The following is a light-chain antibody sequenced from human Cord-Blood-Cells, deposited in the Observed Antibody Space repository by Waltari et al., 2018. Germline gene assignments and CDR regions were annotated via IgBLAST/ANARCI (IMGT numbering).Light chain of an antibody. J-gene: IGLJ2*01. V-gene: IGLV8-61*01. CDR1: SGSVSTSYY. CDR2: STN. CDR3: VLYMGSGISV. Sequence: QTVVTQEPSFSVSPGGTVTLTCGLSSGSVSTSYYPSWYQQTPGQAPRTLIYSTNKRSSGVPDRFSGSILGNKAALTITGAQADDESDYYCVLYMGSGISVSGGGTKLTVL.